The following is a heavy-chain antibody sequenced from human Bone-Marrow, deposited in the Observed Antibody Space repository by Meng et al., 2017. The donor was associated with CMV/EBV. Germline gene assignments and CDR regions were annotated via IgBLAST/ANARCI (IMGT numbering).Heavy chain of an antibody. D-gene: IGHD2-21*01. J-gene: IGHJ6*01. CDR1: GYTFTSYY. CDR2: INPSGGST. Sequence: ASVKVSCKASGYTFTSYYIQWVRQAPGQGLEWMGIINPSGGSTNYPQKFQGRLTMTRDTSTSTVYMELSNLWSDDTAVYYCARDRPIVVVIATPYYYYGMDVWGPGNTV. CDR3: ARDRPIVVVIATPYYYYGMDV. V-gene: IGHV1-46*01.